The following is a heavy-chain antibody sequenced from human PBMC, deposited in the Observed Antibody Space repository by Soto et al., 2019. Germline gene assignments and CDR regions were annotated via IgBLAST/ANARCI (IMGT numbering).Heavy chain of an antibody. J-gene: IGHJ4*02. D-gene: IGHD2-15*01. V-gene: IGHV4-59*01. CDR2: IYYSGST. CDR3: ARDTPLYCSGGSCYGAFDI. Sequence: PSETLSLTCTVSGGSISSYYWSWIRQPPGKGLEWIGYIYYSGSTNYNPSLKSRVTISVDTSKNQFSLKLSSVTAADTAVYYCARDTPLYCSGGSCYGAFDIWGQGILVTVS. CDR1: GGSISSYY.